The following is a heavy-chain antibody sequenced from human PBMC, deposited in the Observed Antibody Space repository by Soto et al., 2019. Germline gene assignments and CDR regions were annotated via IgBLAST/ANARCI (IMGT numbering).Heavy chain of an antibody. CDR2: ISSSGSTI. D-gene: IGHD2-8*01. Sequence: PGGSLRLSCAASGFTFSDYYMSWIRQAPGKGLEWVSHISSSGSTIYYADSVKGRFTISRDNGKNSLYLQMNSLRTEDTALYYCAKGLGYCTNGVCYNGYYYYGMDVWGQGTTVTVSS. CDR3: AKGLGYCTNGVCYNGYYYYGMDV. J-gene: IGHJ6*02. CDR1: GFTFSDYY. V-gene: IGHV3-11*01.